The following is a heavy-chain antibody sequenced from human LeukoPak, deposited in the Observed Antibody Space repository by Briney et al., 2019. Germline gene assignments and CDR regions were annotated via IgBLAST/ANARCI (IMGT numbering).Heavy chain of an antibody. CDR2: ISINTDT. J-gene: IGHJ4*02. CDR1: GTAVTGNY. CDR3: AIAQSWDELFDS. Sequence: GGSLRLSCAASGTAVTGNYMSWVRQPPGKGLEWVSFISINTDTFYADSVRGRFTISRDSSKNTLFLQMNSLRGEDSAVYYCAIAQSWDELFDSWGQGTLVTVSS. V-gene: IGHV3-53*01. D-gene: IGHD1-1*01.